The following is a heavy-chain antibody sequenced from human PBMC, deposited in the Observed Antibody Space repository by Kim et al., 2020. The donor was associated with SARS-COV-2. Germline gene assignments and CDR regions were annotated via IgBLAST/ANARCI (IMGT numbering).Heavy chain of an antibody. V-gene: IGHV3-21*04. CDR1: GFTFSSYS. D-gene: IGHD3-10*01. Sequence: GGSLRLSCAASGFTFSSYSMNWVRQAPGKGLEWVSFISSSSSYIYYADSVKGRFTISRDNAKNSLYLQMNSLRAEDTAVYYCARDKKMVRGQGNWFDPWGQGTLVTVSS. CDR3: ARDKKMVRGQGNWFDP. J-gene: IGHJ5*02. CDR2: ISSSSSYI.